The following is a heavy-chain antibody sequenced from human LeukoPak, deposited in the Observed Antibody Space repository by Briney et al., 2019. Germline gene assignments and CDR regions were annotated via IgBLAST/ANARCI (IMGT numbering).Heavy chain of an antibody. CDR2: INHSGST. Sequence: SETLSLTCAVYGGSFSIYYWSWIRQPPGKGLEWIGEINHSGSTNYNPSLKSRLTMSVDTSKNQFSLKLSSVTAADTAVYYCARRDRYCSSTSCYGHRFDPWGQGTLVTASS. CDR1: GGSFSIYY. V-gene: IGHV4-34*01. CDR3: ARRDRYCSSTSCYGHRFDP. D-gene: IGHD2-2*01. J-gene: IGHJ5*02.